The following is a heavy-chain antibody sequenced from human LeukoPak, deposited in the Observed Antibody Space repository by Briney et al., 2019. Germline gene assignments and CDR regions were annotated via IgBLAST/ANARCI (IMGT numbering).Heavy chain of an antibody. CDR3: ARIGYYDSSGYYSTFDY. CDR2: IYHSGST. V-gene: IGHV4-38-2*02. CDR1: GGSISSGYY. Sequence: SDTLSLTCTVSGGSISSGYYWAWIRQPPGKGLEWIGSIYHSGSTYYNPSLKSRVTISVDTSKNQFSLKLSSVTAADTAVYYCARIGYYDSSGYYSTFDYWGQGTLVTVSS. D-gene: IGHD3-22*01. J-gene: IGHJ4*02.